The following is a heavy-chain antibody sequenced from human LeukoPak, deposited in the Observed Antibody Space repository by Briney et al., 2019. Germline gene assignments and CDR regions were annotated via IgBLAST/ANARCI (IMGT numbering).Heavy chain of an antibody. V-gene: IGHV4-39*02. J-gene: IGHJ4*02. D-gene: IGHD4-11*01. CDR2: IFYDGST. CDR1: GDSISSSSYY. Sequence: SETLSLTCTVSGDSISSSSYYWGRIRQPPGKELEWIGSIFYDGSTYYNPSLKSRLTIFADTSKNQFSLKMTSVTAADTAVYYCVRDYSNFVQGDWGQGTLVTVSS. CDR3: VRDYSNFVQGD.